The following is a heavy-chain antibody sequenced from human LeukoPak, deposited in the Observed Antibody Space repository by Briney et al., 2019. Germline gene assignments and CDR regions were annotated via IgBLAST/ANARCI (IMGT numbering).Heavy chain of an antibody. CDR2: IIPIFGTA. V-gene: IGHV1-69*06. CDR1: GGTFSSYA. D-gene: IGHD2-15*01. CDR3: ARVPCLRSSGGSCYYPAHGWFDP. Sequence: GASVKVSCKASGGTFSSYAISWVRQAPGQGLEWMGGIIPIFGTANYAQKFQGRVTITADKSTSTAYMELSSLRSEDTAVYYCARVPCLRSSGGSCYYPAHGWFDPWGQGTLVTVSS. J-gene: IGHJ5*02.